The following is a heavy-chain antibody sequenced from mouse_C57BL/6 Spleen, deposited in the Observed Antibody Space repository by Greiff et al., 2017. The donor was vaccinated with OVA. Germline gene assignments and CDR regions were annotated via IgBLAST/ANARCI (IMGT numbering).Heavy chain of an antibody. CDR1: GFTFSDYG. J-gene: IGHJ4*01. V-gene: IGHV5-15*01. D-gene: IGHD1-1*01. CDR2: ISNLAYSI. Sequence: EVKLVESGGGLVQPGGSLKLSCAASGFTFSDYGMAWVRQAPRKGPEWVAFISNLAYSIYYADTVTGRLTISRENAKNTLYLEMSSLRSEDTAMYYCARKLRGYAMDYWGQGTSVTVSS. CDR3: ARKLRGYAMDY.